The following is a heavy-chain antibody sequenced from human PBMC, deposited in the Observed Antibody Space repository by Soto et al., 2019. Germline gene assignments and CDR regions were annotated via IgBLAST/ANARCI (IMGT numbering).Heavy chain of an antibody. CDR1: GFTFEDYV. V-gene: IGHV3-9*01. D-gene: IGHD3-3*01. J-gene: IGHJ6*02. CDR2: ISWDGYSI. Sequence: EVQLVESGGGLVQPGRSLRLSCVGSGFTFEDYVMHWVRQVPGKGLEWVSHISWDGYSIGYAGSVRGRFTISRDHAKNSLFLQMNSLRPEDTALYYCARSWSGSTSGRVDVWGQGTTVTVSS. CDR3: ARSWSGSTSGRVDV.